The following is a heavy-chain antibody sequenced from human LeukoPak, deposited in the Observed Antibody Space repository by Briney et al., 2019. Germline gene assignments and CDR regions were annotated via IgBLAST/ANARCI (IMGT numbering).Heavy chain of an antibody. CDR3: ARDRTDEAFDI. J-gene: IGHJ3*02. CDR2: ISYDGSKK. V-gene: IGHV3-30*04. Sequence: GGSLRLSCAASGFTFSSYATHWVRQAPGKGLEWVAVISYDGSKKYYADSVKGRFTISRDNSKNTLYLQVNSLRAEDTAVYYCARDRTDEAFDIWGQGTMVTVSS. D-gene: IGHD2-2*01. CDR1: GFTFSSYA.